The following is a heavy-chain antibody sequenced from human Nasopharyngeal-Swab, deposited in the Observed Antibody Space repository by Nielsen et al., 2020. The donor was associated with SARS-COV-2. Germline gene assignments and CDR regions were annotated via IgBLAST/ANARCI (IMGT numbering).Heavy chain of an antibody. J-gene: IGHJ6*02. CDR1: GGSISSSNW. D-gene: IGHD6-13*01. Sequence: SETLSLTCAVSGGSISSSNWWSWVRQPPGKGLEWIGEIYHSGSTNYNPSLKSRVTISVDKSKNQFSLKLSSVTAADTAVYYCARETEARIAASPWVVWGQGTTVTVSS. CDR3: ARETEARIAASPWVV. CDR2: IYHSGST. V-gene: IGHV4-4*02.